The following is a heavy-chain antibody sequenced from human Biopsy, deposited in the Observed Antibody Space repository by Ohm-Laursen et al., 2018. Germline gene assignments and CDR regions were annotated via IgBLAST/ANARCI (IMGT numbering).Heavy chain of an antibody. CDR1: GGSISGHF. J-gene: IGHJ3*02. CDR3: ARDEGPLRAFDI. V-gene: IGHV4-4*07. D-gene: IGHD4-17*01. CDR2: IYSNGNT. Sequence: GTLSLTCTVSGGSISGHFWSWVRQPAGTGLEWIGRIYSNGNTNYNPSLKSRVSMSVDTSKNHFSLNLTSVTAADTAVYYCARDEGPLRAFDIWGQGTLGTVSS.